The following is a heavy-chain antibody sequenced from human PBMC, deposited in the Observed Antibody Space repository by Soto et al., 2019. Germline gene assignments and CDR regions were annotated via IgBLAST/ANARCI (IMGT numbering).Heavy chain of an antibody. CDR1: GYTFTSYD. J-gene: IGHJ4*02. CDR2: MNPNRGNT. CDR3: ARGLSPVTTRYFDY. V-gene: IGHV1-8*01. Sequence: QVQLVQSGAEVKKPGASVKVSCKASGYTFTSYDINWVRQATGQGLEWMGWMNPNRGNTGYAQKFQGRVTMTRNTSISTAYMELSSLRSEDTAVYYCARGLSPVTTRYFDYWGQGTLVTVSS. D-gene: IGHD4-4*01.